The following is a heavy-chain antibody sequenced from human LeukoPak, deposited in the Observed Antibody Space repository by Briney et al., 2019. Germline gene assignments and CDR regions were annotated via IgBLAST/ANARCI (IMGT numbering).Heavy chain of an antibody. CDR2: INTNTGNP. CDR3: ARDGGNSAYYYYGMDV. D-gene: IGHD4-23*01. Sequence: ASVKVSCKASGGTFSSYAISWVRQAPGQGLEWMGWINTNTGNPTYAQGFTGRFVFSLDTSVSTAYLQISSLKAEDTAVYYCARDGGNSAYYYYGMDVWGQGTTVTVSS. J-gene: IGHJ6*02. CDR1: GGTFSSYA. V-gene: IGHV7-4-1*02.